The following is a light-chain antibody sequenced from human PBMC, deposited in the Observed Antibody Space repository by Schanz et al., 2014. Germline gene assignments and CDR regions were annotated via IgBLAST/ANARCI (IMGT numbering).Light chain of an antibody. V-gene: IGLV2-14*01. CDR2: DVS. CDR1: TSDVGGYNY. J-gene: IGLJ2*01. CDR3: SSYTSSSTPHVV. Sequence: QSALTQPASVSGSPGQSITISCTGTTSDVGGYNYVSWYQQHPGKAPKLMIYDVSSRPSGVSNRFSGSKSGNTASLTISGLQAEDEADYYCSSYTSSSTPHVVFGGGTKLTVL.